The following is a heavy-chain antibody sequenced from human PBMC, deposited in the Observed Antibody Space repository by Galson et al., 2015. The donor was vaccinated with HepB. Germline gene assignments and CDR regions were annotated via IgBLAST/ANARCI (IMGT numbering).Heavy chain of an antibody. Sequence: SLRLSCAASGFNFNYYAMHWVRQAPGRGLEYISGITNDGVGTNYADSVNGRFTISRDNARKSLNLRVTSLRPEDTALYYCVKEDILSGFSVGSFHVWGQGTMVTVSS. V-gene: IGHV3-64D*06. J-gene: IGHJ3*01. CDR3: VKEDILSGFSVGSFHV. CDR1: GFNFNYYA. CDR2: ITNDGVGT. D-gene: IGHD3-9*01.